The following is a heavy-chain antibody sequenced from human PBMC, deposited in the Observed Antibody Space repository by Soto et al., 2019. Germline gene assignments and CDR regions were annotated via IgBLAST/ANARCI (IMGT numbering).Heavy chain of an antibody. CDR3: ARWGRIKLWLDAFDI. J-gene: IGHJ3*02. V-gene: IGHV3-21*01. D-gene: IGHD5-18*01. CDR2: ISSSSSYI. CDR1: GFTFSSYS. Sequence: GGSLRLSCAASGFTFSSYSMNCVRQAPGKGLEWVSSISSSSSYIYYADSVKGRFTVSRDNAKNSLYMQMNSLRAEDTAVYYCARWGRIKLWLDAFDIWGQGTMVTVSS.